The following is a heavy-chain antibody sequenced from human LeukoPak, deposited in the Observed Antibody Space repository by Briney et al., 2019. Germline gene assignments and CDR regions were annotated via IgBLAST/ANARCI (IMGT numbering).Heavy chain of an antibody. CDR2: IWYDGSNK. D-gene: IGHD2-2*01. Sequence: GRSLRLSCAAYGFTFSSYGMHWVRQAPGKGLEWVAVIWYDGSNKYYADSVKGRFTISRDNSKNTLYLQMNSLRAEDTAVYYCARDIVVVPAARLYYYYGMDVWGQGTTVTVSS. V-gene: IGHV3-33*01. CDR3: ARDIVVVPAARLYYYYGMDV. J-gene: IGHJ6*02. CDR1: GFTFSSYG.